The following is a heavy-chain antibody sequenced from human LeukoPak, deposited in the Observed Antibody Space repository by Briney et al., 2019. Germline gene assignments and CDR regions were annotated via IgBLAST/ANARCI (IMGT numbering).Heavy chain of an antibody. V-gene: IGHV1-8*03. J-gene: IGHJ5*02. CDR1: GYTLTSYD. CDR3: ARGGVRGWFGELFRSTSSPNWFDP. CDR2: MNPNSGNT. D-gene: IGHD3-10*01. Sequence: ASVKVSCKAPGYTLTSYDINWVRQATGQGLEWMGWMNPNSGNTGYAQKFQGRVTITRNTSISTAYMELSSLRSEDTAVYYCARGGVRGWFGELFRSTSSPNWFDPWGQGTLVTVSS.